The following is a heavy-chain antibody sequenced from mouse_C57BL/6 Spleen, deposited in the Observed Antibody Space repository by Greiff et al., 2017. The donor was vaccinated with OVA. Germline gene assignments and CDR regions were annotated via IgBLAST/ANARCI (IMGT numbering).Heavy chain of an antibody. CDR2: IYPGSGNT. D-gene: IGHD2-2*01. CDR3: ARIHYGYDGNYFDD. V-gene: IGHV1-66*01. CDR1: GYSFTSYY. Sequence: VQLQQSGPELVKPGASVKISCKASGYSFTSYYIHWVKQRPGQGLEWIGWIYPGSGNTKYNEKFKGKATLTADTSSSTAYMQLSSLTSEDSAVYYCARIHYGYDGNYFDDWGQGTTLTVSS. J-gene: IGHJ2*01.